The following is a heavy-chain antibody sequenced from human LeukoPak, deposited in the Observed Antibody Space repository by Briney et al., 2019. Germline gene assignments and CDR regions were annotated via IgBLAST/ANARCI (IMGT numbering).Heavy chain of an antibody. Sequence: SVKVSCKASGGTFSSYAISWVRQAPGQGLEWMGRIIPILGIANYAQKFQGRVTITADKSTSTAYVELSSLRSEDTAVYYCARGDSSGYSVPFDYWGQGTLVTVSS. D-gene: IGHD3-22*01. CDR1: GGTFSSYA. CDR2: IIPILGIA. V-gene: IGHV1-69*04. CDR3: ARGDSSGYSVPFDY. J-gene: IGHJ4*02.